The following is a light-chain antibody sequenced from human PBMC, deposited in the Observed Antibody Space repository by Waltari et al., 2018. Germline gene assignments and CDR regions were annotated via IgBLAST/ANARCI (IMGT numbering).Light chain of an antibody. V-gene: IGLV6-57*03. CDR3: QSYDSSNHVV. CDR2: EDN. CDR1: RGSLASNY. J-gene: IGLJ2*01. Sequence: NFMLTQPHSVSESPGKTVTISCTRRRGSLASNYVQGYQQRPGSAPTTVIYEDNQRPSGGPDRFSGSIDSSSNSVSLTISGLKTEDEADYYCQSYDSSNHVVFGGGTKLTVL.